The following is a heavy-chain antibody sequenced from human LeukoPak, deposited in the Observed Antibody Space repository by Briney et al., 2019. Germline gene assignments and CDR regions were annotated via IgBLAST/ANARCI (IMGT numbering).Heavy chain of an antibody. Sequence: SETLSLTCTVSGGSISSSSYYWGWIRQPPGKGLEWIGSIYYSGSTYYNPSLKSRVTISVDTSKNQFSLKLSSVTAADTAVYYCARLSSGWYRYFDYWGQGTLVTVPS. D-gene: IGHD6-19*01. CDR1: GGSISSSSYY. J-gene: IGHJ4*02. CDR2: IYYSGST. V-gene: IGHV4-39*01. CDR3: ARLSSGWYRYFDY.